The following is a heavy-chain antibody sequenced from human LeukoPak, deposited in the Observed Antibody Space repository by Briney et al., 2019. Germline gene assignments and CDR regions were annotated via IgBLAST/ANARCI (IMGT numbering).Heavy chain of an antibody. J-gene: IGHJ4*02. Sequence: SVKVSCKASGGTFSSYAISWVRQAPGQGLEWMGGIIPIFGTANYAQKFQGRVTITADESTSTAYMELSSLRSEGTAVYYCARAAVTLGGSGDYFDYWGQGTLVTVSS. CDR1: GGTFSSYA. CDR2: IIPIFGTA. CDR3: ARAAVTLGGSGDYFDY. V-gene: IGHV1-69*13. D-gene: IGHD3-10*01.